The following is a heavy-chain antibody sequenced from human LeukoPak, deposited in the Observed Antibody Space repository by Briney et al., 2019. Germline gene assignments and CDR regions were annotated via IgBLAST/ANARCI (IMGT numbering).Heavy chain of an antibody. Sequence: SETLSLTCTVCGGSISPYFWRWMRQTPGKGREWIGYITYTGSTNYNPALKSRVTISVDTSKHHFSLQLTSVTAADPAVYYCARDDYRGVTNFDPWGEGTLVTVSS. V-gene: IGHV4-59*01. J-gene: IGHJ5*02. D-gene: IGHD3-10*01. CDR3: ARDDYRGVTNFDP. CDR2: ITYTGST. CDR1: GGSISPYF.